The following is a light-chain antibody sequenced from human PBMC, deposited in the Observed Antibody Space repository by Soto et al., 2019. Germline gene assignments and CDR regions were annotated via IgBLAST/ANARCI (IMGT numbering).Light chain of an antibody. CDR3: QQYGSSPLYT. V-gene: IGKV3-20*01. Sequence: EIVLTQSPGTLSLSPGERATLSCRASQSVSSSYLAWYQQKPGQAPRLLSYGASSRATGIPDRFSGSGSGTDFTLTISRLEPEDFAVYYGQQYGSSPLYTFGQGTKLEIK. CDR1: QSVSSSY. J-gene: IGKJ2*01. CDR2: GAS.